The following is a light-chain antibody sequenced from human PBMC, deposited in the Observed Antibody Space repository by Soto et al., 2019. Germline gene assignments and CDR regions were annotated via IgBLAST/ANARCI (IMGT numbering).Light chain of an antibody. CDR2: EVN. CDR3: CSYAGRSNVV. CDR1: SGDVGTYNL. Sequence: QSALTQPASVSGSPGQSITISGTGTSGDVGTYNLVSWYQQHPGRAPKLIIFEVNKRPSGVSNRLSGSKSGNTASLAISGLQADDEADYHCCSYAGRSNVVCGGGTKLTVL. V-gene: IGLV2-23*02. J-gene: IGLJ2*01.